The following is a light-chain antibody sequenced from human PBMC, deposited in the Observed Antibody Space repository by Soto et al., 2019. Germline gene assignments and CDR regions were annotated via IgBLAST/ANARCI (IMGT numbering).Light chain of an antibody. CDR3: QQFYDLPIT. Sequence: DIQMTQSPSSLSASVGDRVTITCRASQDIRNELSWYQQKPGQAPKRLIYDASKLQTGVPSRFSGRGSGKDFTFTISSLQPDDSGTYYCQQFYDLPITFGQGTRLEIK. CDR1: QDIRNE. V-gene: IGKV1-33*01. J-gene: IGKJ5*01. CDR2: DAS.